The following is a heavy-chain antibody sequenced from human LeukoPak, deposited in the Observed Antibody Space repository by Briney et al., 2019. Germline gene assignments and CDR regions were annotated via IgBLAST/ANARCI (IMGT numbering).Heavy chain of an antibody. D-gene: IGHD2-2*01. V-gene: IGHV3-30*02. J-gene: IGHJ4*02. CDR1: GFTFSSYG. Sequence: GGSLRLSCSASGFTFSSYGMHWVRQAPGKGLEWVAFIRYDGSNKYYADSVKGRFTISRDNSKNTLYLQMNSLRAEDTAEYYCARDSDIVVVPAALDYWGQGTLVTVSS. CDR2: IRYDGSNK. CDR3: ARDSDIVVVPAALDY.